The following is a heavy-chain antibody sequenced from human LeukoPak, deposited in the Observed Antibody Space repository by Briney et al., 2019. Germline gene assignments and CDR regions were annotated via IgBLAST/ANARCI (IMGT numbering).Heavy chain of an antibody. CDR3: ARGDLTTVTLLDY. J-gene: IGHJ4*02. D-gene: IGHD4-17*01. Sequence: PGGSLRLSCAASGFTFSSYSMNWVRQAPGKGLEWVSSISSSSSYIYYADSVKGRFTISRDNAKNSLYLQMNSLRAEDTAVYYCARGDLTTVTLLDYWGQGTLVTVSS. CDR2: ISSSSSYI. CDR1: GFTFSSYS. V-gene: IGHV3-21*01.